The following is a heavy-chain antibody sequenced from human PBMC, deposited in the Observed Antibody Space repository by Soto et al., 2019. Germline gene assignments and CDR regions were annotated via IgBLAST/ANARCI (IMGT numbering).Heavy chain of an antibody. CDR3: ATSYGSGSAHFDS. Sequence: QVQLVQSGAEVTKPGSSVTVSCTASGDTFSRFTLSWVRQAPGQGLEWMGRIIPMLGMSNSALKFQGRVTITADKSTNKVYMHHNSVRSDDTAVYYCATSYGSGSAHFDSWGQGTLVTVSS. V-gene: IGHV1-69*02. J-gene: IGHJ4*02. D-gene: IGHD3-10*01. CDR1: GDTFSRFT. CDR2: IIPMLGMS.